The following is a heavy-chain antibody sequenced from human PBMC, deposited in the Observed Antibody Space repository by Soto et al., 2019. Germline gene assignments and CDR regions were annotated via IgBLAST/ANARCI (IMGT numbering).Heavy chain of an antibody. V-gene: IGHV3-23*01. Sequence: GGSLRLSCVVSVFPFGVNAMSWVRQAPGKGLEWVSGLSDTGSRTSYADSAKGRFTISRDESENTVYLQMTSLRVEDSDVYYCATEMGATQDAIDNWGQGTLVTVSS. D-gene: IGHD1-26*01. CDR2: LSDTGSRT. CDR1: VFPFGVNA. J-gene: IGHJ4*02. CDR3: ATEMGATQDAIDN.